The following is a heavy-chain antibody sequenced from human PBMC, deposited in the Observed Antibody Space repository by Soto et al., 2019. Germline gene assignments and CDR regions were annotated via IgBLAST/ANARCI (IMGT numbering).Heavy chain of an antibody. J-gene: IGHJ4*02. D-gene: IGHD1-26*01. CDR3: ARIPRSYSGSYTYFDY. CDR2: IDWDDDK. CDR1: GFSLSTNGMC. V-gene: IGHV2-70*11. Sequence: SGPTLVNPTQTLTLTCTFSGFSLSTNGMCVSWIRQPPGKALEWLARIDWDDDKYYSTSLKTRLTISKDTSKNQVVLTMTNMDPVDTATCYCARIPRSYSGSYTYFDYWGQGTLVTVSS.